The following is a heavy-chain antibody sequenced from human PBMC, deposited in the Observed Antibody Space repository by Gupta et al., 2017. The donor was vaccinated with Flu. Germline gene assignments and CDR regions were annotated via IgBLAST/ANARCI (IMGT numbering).Heavy chain of an antibody. J-gene: IGHJ6*03. CDR3: ARDWGPGYCSSTSCYRGYYYMDV. Sequence: QVQLVQSGAEVKKPGASVKVSCKASGYTFTGYYMHWVRQAPGQGLEWMGRINPNSGGTNYAQKFQGRVTMTRDTSISTAYMELSRLRSDDTAVYYCARDWGPGYCSSTSCYRGYYYMDVWGKGTTVTVSS. CDR1: GYTFTGYY. CDR2: INPNSGGT. D-gene: IGHD2-2*01. V-gene: IGHV1-2*06.